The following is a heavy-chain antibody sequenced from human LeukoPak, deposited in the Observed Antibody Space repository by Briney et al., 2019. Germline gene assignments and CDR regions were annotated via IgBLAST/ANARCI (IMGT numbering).Heavy chain of an antibody. CDR2: ISSSSSTI. J-gene: IGHJ4*02. V-gene: IGHV3-48*04. D-gene: IGHD6-19*01. CDR3: ARVSAHAGIAVAASDY. CDR1: GFTFSSYS. Sequence: GGSLRLSCAVSGFTFSSYSMNWVRQAPGKGLECVSYISSSSSTIYYADSVKGRFTISRDNAKNSRYLQLNSLRVEDTALYYCARVSAHAGIAVAASDYWGQGTLVTVSS.